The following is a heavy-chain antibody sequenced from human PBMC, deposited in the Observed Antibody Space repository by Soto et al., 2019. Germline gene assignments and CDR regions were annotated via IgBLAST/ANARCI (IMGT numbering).Heavy chain of an antibody. D-gene: IGHD3-16*01. CDR1: GFSFSTYW. J-gene: IGHJ4*02. Sequence: EVQLVESGGGLVQPGGSLRLSCAASGFSFSTYWMSWVRQVPGTGLEWVANIKADGSVTYYVDSVRGRFTISRDNSKTSLYLQVTGLRDAATDVYYCAKGGVIDFFGQDTLLTLSS. CDR3: AKGGVIDF. V-gene: IGHV3-7*03. CDR2: IKADGSVT.